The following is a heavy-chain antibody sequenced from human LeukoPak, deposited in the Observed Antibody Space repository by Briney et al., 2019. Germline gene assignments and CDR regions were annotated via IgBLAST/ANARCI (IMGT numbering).Heavy chain of an antibody. D-gene: IGHD4-23*01. Sequence: GGSLRLSCAASGFSFSDYWMSWVRQAPGKGLEWVASIKQDGREKYYVDSVKGRFTISRDNAKNSLYLQMNSLRAEDTAIYYCARKMGPYNGGDYWGQGTLVTVSS. CDR2: IKQDGREK. CDR1: GFSFSDYW. CDR3: ARKMGPYNGGDY. J-gene: IGHJ4*02. V-gene: IGHV3-7*01.